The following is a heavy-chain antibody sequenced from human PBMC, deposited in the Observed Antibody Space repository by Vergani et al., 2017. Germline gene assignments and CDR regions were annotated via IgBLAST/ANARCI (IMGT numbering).Heavy chain of an antibody. J-gene: IGHJ2*01. D-gene: IGHD4-17*01. Sequence: QVQLVESGGGVVQPGRSLRLSCAASGFTFSSYGMHWVRQAPGKGLEWVAVISYDGSNKYYADSVKGRFTISRDNSKNTLYLQMNSLRAEDTAVYYCARSDGDYEARWXFDLWGRGTLVTVSS. CDR1: GFTFSSYG. CDR3: ARSDGDYEARWXFDL. V-gene: IGHV3-30*03. CDR2: ISYDGSNK.